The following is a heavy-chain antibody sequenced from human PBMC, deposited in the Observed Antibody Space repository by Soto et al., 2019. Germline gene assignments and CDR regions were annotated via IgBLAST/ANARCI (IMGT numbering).Heavy chain of an antibody. V-gene: IGHV1-69*12. Sequence: QVQLVQSGAEVKKPGSSVKVSCKASGGTFSSYAISWVRQAPGQGLEWMGGIIPIFGTANYAQKFQGRVTITADESTSTAYMELSSLRSEDTAVYYCARERIGTMIVVDTSGFDLWGRGTLVTVSS. CDR1: GGTFSSYA. D-gene: IGHD3-22*01. CDR2: IIPIFGTA. J-gene: IGHJ2*01. CDR3: ARERIGTMIVVDTSGFDL.